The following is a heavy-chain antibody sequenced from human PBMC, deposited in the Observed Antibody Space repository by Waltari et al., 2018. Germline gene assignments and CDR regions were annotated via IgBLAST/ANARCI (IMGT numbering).Heavy chain of an antibody. V-gene: IGHV7-4-1*02. D-gene: IGHD3-10*01. Sequence: QVQLVQSGSELKKPGAPVKVSCTASVYNLTTYAMNWVRQAPGQGLEWMGWINTNTGNPTYAQGFTGRFVFSLDTSITTAFLEISSLKAEDTALYYCAGFGAPWGQGTLVTVSS. J-gene: IGHJ5*02. CDR2: INTNTGNP. CDR1: VYNLTTYA. CDR3: AGFGAP.